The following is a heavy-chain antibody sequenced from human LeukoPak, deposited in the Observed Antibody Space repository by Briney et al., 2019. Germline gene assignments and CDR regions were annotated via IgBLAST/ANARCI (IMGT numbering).Heavy chain of an antibody. J-gene: IGHJ3*02. CDR3: ARAAFPRWLVHDAFDI. Sequence: SETLSLTCIVSGDSISSGGYYWNWIRQHPGKGLEWIGYIYYSGSTYYNPSLKSRITISLDTSKNQFSLKLSSVTAADTAVYYCARAAFPRWLVHDAFDIWGQGTMVTVSS. V-gene: IGHV4-31*03. CDR2: IYYSGST. CDR1: GDSISSGGYY. D-gene: IGHD6-19*01.